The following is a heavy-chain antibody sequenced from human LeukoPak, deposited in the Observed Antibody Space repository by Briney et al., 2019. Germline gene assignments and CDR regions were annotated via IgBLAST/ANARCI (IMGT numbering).Heavy chain of an antibody. V-gene: IGHV4-39*07. J-gene: IGHJ4*02. CDR3: ARVSSLYYDYVWGSYRYTYFDY. D-gene: IGHD3-16*02. CDR2: IYYSGST. CDR1: GGSISSSSYY. Sequence: SETLSLTCTVSGGSISSSSYYWGWIRQPPGKGLEWIGSIYYSGSTYYNPSLRSRITISVDTSKNQFSLKLSSVTAADTAVYYCARVSSLYYDYVWGSYRYTYFDYWGQGTLVTVSS.